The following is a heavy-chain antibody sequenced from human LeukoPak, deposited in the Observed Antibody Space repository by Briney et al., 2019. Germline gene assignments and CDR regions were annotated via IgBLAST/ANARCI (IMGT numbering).Heavy chain of an antibody. V-gene: IGHV5-51*04. J-gene: IGHJ3*02. CDR2: IYPGDSDT. Sequence: GESLKISVKGSGYSFTDYWIGWVRQMPGKGLEWMGIIYPGDSDTRYSPSFQGQVTISADKPISTAYLQWSSLKASDTAMYYCAGYPKLELVQRGAFDIWGQGTMVTVSS. D-gene: IGHD1-7*01. CDR1: GYSFTDYW. CDR3: AGYPKLELVQRGAFDI.